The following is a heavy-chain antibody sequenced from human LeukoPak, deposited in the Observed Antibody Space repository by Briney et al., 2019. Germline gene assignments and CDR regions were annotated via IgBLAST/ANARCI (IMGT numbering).Heavy chain of an antibody. Sequence: PSETLSLTCTVSGGSIGGGDNYWSWIRQPPGKGLEWIGYIYYSGSTYYNPSLKSRVTISVDTSKNQFSLKLSSVTAADTAVYYCARGRWLVHDAFDIWGQGTMVTVSS. D-gene: IGHD6-19*01. CDR2: IYYSGST. J-gene: IGHJ3*02. CDR3: ARGRWLVHDAFDI. V-gene: IGHV4-30-4*01. CDR1: GGSIGGGDNY.